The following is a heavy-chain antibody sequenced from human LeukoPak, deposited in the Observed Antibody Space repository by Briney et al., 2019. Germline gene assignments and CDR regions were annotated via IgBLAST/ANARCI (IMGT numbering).Heavy chain of an antibody. Sequence: ASVKVSCKASGYTFTSYDINWVRQAPGQGLEWMGWMNPNSGNTGYAQKFQGRVTMTRNTSISTAYMELRSLRAEDTAVYYCVKGDYGGGTHNKFDYWGQGTLVTVSS. D-gene: IGHD3-16*01. CDR3: VKGDYGGGTHNKFDY. V-gene: IGHV1-8*01. CDR2: MNPNSGNT. J-gene: IGHJ4*02. CDR1: GYTFTSYD.